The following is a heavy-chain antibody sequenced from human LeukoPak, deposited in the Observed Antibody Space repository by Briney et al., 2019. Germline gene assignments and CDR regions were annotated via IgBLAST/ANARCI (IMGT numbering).Heavy chain of an antibody. J-gene: IGHJ4*02. CDR1: GFTFSSYW. Sequence: GGSLRLSCAASGFTFSSYWMHWVREAPGKGLVWVSRINSDGGATSYADSVQGRFTISRDNAKNTLYLQMNSLRAEDTAVYYCARDGSLPDYWGQGTLVTVSS. CDR3: ARDGSLPDY. CDR2: INSDGGAT. V-gene: IGHV3-74*01.